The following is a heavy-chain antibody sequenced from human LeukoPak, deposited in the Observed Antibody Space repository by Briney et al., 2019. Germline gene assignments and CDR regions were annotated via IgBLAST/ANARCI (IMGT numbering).Heavy chain of an antibody. CDR3: TSSIVASGTSPFDY. D-gene: IGHD6-13*01. J-gene: IGHJ4*02. CDR2: ISSSSGTI. V-gene: IGHV3-48*04. Sequence: GGSLRLSCAASGFTFSNYAMSWVRQAPGKGLEWVSYISSSSGTIYCADSVKGRITISRDNAKNSLYLQVNSLRAEDTAVYYCTSSIVASGTSPFDYWGQGTLVTVSS. CDR1: GFTFSNYA.